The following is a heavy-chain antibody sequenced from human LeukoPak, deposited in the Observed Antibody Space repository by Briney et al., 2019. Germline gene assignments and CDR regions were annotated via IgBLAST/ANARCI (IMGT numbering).Heavy chain of an antibody. V-gene: IGHV3-23*01. Sequence: GGSLRLSCAASGFTFSSYWMSWVRQAPGKGLEWVSAISGSGGSTYYAGSVKGRFTISRDNSKNTLYLQMNSLRAEDTAVYYCAKEIVGATEEGGLDYWGQGTLVTVSS. D-gene: IGHD1-26*01. J-gene: IGHJ4*02. CDR3: AKEIVGATEEGGLDY. CDR2: ISGSGGST. CDR1: GFTFSSYW.